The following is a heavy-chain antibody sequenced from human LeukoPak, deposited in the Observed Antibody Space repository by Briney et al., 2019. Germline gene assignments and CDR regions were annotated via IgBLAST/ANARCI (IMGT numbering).Heavy chain of an antibody. V-gene: IGHV4-34*01. J-gene: IGHJ4*02. CDR3: ARVSDIMISFGGAISYLDY. CDR2: INHSGGT. D-gene: IGHD3-16*02. Sequence: KTSETLSLTCTLYGDSLNGSYWSWIRQPPGKGLEWIGEINHSGGTHYNPALWSRLTISIDTSKNKFSLQLTSVTAADTGVYFCARVSDIMISFGGAISYLDYWGQGALVTVSS. CDR1: GDSLNGSY.